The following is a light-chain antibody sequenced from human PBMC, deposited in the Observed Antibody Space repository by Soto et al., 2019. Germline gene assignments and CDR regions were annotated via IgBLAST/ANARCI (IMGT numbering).Light chain of an antibody. CDR3: QHYNSYSEA. J-gene: IGKJ1*01. V-gene: IGKV1-5*03. Sequence: IHMTHAPATLSGSVLDRVSGTFRASQTISSWLAWYQQKPGKAPKLLIYKASTLKSGVPSRFRGSGSGTELTLTISSLQPDDFATYYCQHYNSYSEAFGQGTKVDIK. CDR2: KAS. CDR1: QTISSW.